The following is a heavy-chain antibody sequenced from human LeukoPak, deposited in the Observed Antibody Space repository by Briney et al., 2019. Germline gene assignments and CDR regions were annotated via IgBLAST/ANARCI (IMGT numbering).Heavy chain of an antibody. V-gene: IGHV4-4*07. CDR1: GGSISSYY. D-gene: IGHD2-2*02. CDR3: ARGGCSSTSCYTGGFDY. Sequence: MPSETLSLTCTVSGGSISSYYWSWLRQPAGKGLEWIGRIYTSGSTNYNPSLKSRVTMSVDTSKNQFSLKLSSVTAADTAVYYCARGGCSSTSCYTGGFDYWGQGTLVTVSS. J-gene: IGHJ4*02. CDR2: IYTSGST.